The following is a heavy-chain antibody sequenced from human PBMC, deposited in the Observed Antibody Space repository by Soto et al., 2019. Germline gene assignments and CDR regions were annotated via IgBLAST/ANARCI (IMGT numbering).Heavy chain of an antibody. V-gene: IGHV4-59*01. CDR1: GGSISSYY. J-gene: IGHJ6*03. CDR2: IYYSGST. Sequence: SETLSLTCTVSGGSISSYYWSWIRQPPGKGLEWIGYIYYSGSTNYNPSLKSRVTISVDTSKNQFSLKLSSVTAADTAVYYCARSSHSNYYYYYYMDVWGKGTTVTVSS. CDR3: ARSSHSNYYYYYYMDV. D-gene: IGHD4-4*01.